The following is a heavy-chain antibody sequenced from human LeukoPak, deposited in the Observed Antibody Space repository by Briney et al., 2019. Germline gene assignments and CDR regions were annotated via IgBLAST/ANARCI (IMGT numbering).Heavy chain of an antibody. V-gene: IGHV3-30-3*01. CDR1: RFTFSSYA. D-gene: IGHD3-22*01. J-gene: IGHJ4*02. CDR2: ISYDGSNK. CDR3: ARGGYDSSGYLVY. Sequence: PGRSLRLSCAASRFTFSSYAMHWVRQAPGKGLEWVAVISYDGSNKYYADSVKGRFTISRDNSKNTLYLQMNSLRAEDTAVYYCARGGYDSSGYLVYWGQGTLVTVSS.